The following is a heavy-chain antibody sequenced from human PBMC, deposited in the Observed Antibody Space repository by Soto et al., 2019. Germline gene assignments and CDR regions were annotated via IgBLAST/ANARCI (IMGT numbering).Heavy chain of an antibody. CDR2: FDPEDGET. V-gene: IGHV1-24*01. D-gene: IGHD6-13*01. J-gene: IGHJ5*02. Sequence: ASVKVSCKVSGYTLTELSMHWVRQAPGKGLEWMGGFDPEDGETIYAQKFQGRVTMTEDTSTDTAYMELSSLRSEDTAVYYCASSSSSWFVQDWFDPWGQGTLVTVSS. CDR3: ASSSSSWFVQDWFDP. CDR1: GYTLTELS.